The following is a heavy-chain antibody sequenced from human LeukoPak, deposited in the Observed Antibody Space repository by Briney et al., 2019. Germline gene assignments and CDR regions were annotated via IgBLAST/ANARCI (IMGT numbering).Heavy chain of an antibody. V-gene: IGHV3-9*01. CDR1: GPSFEAYA. CDR2: FSLDTDRI. J-gene: IGHJ6*02. Sequence: GGSLRLSCTVSGPSFEAYAMHWVRQGPGKGLEWVSGFSLDTDRIGYADSVKGRFTISRDKAKNSLYLEMNSLRVEDTALYYCTKDITAGGADVWGQGTTVTVSS. D-gene: IGHD2-21*02. CDR3: TKDITAGGADV.